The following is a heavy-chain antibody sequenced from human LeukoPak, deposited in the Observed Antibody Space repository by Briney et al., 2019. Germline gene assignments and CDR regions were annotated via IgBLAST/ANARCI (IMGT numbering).Heavy chain of an antibody. Sequence: SETLSLTCTVSGGSISSSSYYWGWIRQPPGKGLEWIGEINHSGSTNYNPSLKSRVTISVDTSKNQFSLKLSSVTAADTAVYYCAITFGGVPDYWGQGTLVTVSS. CDR2: INHSGST. D-gene: IGHD3-16*01. CDR1: GGSISSSSYY. V-gene: IGHV4-39*07. CDR3: AITFGGVPDY. J-gene: IGHJ4*02.